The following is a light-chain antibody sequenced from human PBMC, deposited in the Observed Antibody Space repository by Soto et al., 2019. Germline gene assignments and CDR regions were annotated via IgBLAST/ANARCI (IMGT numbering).Light chain of an antibody. Sequence: QSVLTQPPSVSGAPGQRVTISCTGSSSNIGAGYDVHWYQQLPGSAPKLLIYRDSDRPSGVPERFSGSKSGTSASLAIAGLQAEDEADYYCQSYDNTLSGDVFGAGTKLTVL. CDR1: SSNIGAGYD. V-gene: IGLV1-40*01. CDR3: QSYDNTLSGDV. J-gene: IGLJ1*01. CDR2: RDS.